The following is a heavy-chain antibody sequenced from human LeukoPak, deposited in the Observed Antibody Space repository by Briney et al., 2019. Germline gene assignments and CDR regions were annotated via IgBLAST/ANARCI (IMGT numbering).Heavy chain of an antibody. CDR1: GLTFSSYW. J-gene: IGHJ3*02. CDR3: ASFRSTDI. D-gene: IGHD3-16*02. Sequence: GGSLRLSCAASGLTFSSYWMHWVRQAPGKGLVWVSRINTDGSTVYADSARGRFTISRDNAKNTLYLQMNSLRVEDTAVYYCASFRSTDIWGQGTTVTVSP. CDR2: INTDGST. V-gene: IGHV3-74*01.